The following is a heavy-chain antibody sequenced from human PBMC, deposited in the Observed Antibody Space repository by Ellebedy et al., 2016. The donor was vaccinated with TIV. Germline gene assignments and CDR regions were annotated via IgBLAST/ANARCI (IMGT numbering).Heavy chain of an antibody. CDR1: GGTFSSYA. CDR2: IIPIFGTA. J-gene: IGHJ6*02. V-gene: IGHV1-69*13. Sequence: SVKVSXXASGGTFSSYAISWVRQAPGQGLEWMGGIIPIFGTANYAQKFQGRVTITADESTSTAYMELSSLRSEDTAVYYCARASYGDYVFNYYYGMDVWGQGTTVTVSS. CDR3: ARASYGDYVFNYYYGMDV. D-gene: IGHD4-17*01.